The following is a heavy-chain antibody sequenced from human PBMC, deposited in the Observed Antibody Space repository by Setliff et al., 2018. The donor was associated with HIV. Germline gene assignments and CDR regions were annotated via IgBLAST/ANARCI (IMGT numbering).Heavy chain of an antibody. J-gene: IGHJ4*02. Sequence: LSLTCAVYGGSFSGNYWSWIRQPPGKGLEWIGEINHSGNTNYNPSLKSRVTISIDTSKNQFSLRLSSVTAADTAVYYCARASITMVRVVNWGQGTLVTVSS. CDR1: GGSFSGNY. V-gene: IGHV4-34*09. CDR2: INHSGNT. D-gene: IGHD3-10*01. CDR3: ARASITMVRVVN.